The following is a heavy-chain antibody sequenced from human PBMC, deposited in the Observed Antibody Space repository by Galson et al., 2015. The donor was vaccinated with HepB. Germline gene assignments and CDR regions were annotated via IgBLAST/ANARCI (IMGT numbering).Heavy chain of an antibody. Sequence: SVKVSCKASGGTFSTNAINWVRQAPGQGLEWMGGIIPIFGTANYAQKFQGRVTIIADESTSTAYMELSSLRSEDTAVYYCAILLEMATTKSHYHYGMDVWGQGTTVTVSS. J-gene: IGHJ6*02. D-gene: IGHD5-24*01. CDR1: GGTFSTNA. CDR3: AILLEMATTKSHYHYGMDV. V-gene: IGHV1-69*13. CDR2: IIPIFGTA.